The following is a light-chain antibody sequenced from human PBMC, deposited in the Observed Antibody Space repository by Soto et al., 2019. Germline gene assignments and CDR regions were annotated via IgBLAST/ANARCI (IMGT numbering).Light chain of an antibody. V-gene: IGKV1-39*01. J-gene: IGKJ1*01. CDR1: QSISSY. CDR3: QQSYSIPWT. CDR2: AAS. Sequence: DIQMTQSPSSLSASEGDRVTITCRASQSISSYLNWYQQKPGKAPKVLIYAASSLQSGIPSRFSGSGSGTDFTLTISSLQPEDFATYYCQQSYSIPWTFGQGTKVDIK.